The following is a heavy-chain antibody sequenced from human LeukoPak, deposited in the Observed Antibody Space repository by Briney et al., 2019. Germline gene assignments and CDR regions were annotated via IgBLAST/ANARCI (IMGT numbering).Heavy chain of an antibody. J-gene: IGHJ5*02. CDR2: IYHSGST. Sequence: SETLSLTCTVSGYSISSGYYWGWIRQPPGKGLEWIGSIYHSGSTYYNPSLKSRVTISVDTSKNQFSLKLSSVTAADTAVYYCARGSTVVTGWFDPWGQGTLVTVSS. CDR1: GYSISSGYY. D-gene: IGHD4-23*01. V-gene: IGHV4-38-2*02. CDR3: ARGSTVVTGWFDP.